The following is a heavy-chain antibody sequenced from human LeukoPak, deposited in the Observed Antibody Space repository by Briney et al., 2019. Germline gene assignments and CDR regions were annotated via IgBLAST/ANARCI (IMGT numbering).Heavy chain of an antibody. CDR2: ISAYNGNT. V-gene: IGHV1-18*01. CDR3: ARSGASGWYRFTNDY. CDR1: GYTFTSYG. D-gene: IGHD6-13*01. J-gene: IGHJ4*02. Sequence: EASVKVSCKASGYTFTSYGISWVRQAPGQGLEWMGWISAYNGNTNYAQKLQGRVTMTTDTSTSTAYMELRSLRSDDTAVYYCARSGASGWYRFTNDYWGQGTLVTVSS.